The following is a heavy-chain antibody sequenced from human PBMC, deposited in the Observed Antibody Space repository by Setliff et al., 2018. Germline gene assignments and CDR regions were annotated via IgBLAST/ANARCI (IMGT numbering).Heavy chain of an antibody. D-gene: IGHD2-15*01. CDR1: GDSTSSSRYY. CDR2: INYSGTT. Sequence: SETLSLTCSVSGDSTSSSRYYRGWIRQSPGKGLEWVGSINYSGTTYYNPSLQSRVSISRDTSQNRFSLEVTSVTATDTAMYYCARLPGYCSGGRCYGYYGFWGQGTPVTVSS. CDR3: ARLPGYCSGGRCYGYYGF. V-gene: IGHV4-39*01. J-gene: IGHJ4*02.